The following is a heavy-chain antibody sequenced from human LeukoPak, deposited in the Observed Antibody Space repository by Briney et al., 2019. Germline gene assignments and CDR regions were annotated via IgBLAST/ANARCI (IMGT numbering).Heavy chain of an antibody. V-gene: IGHV3-21*01. D-gene: IGHD3-22*01. Sequence: PGGSLRLSCAASGFTFSSYSMNWVRQAPGKGLEWVSSISSSSSYIYYADSVKGRFTISRDNAKNSLYLQMNSLRAEDTAVYYCARDQYYYDSSGYYKDFDYWGQGTLVTVSS. CDR3: ARDQYYYDSSGYYKDFDY. CDR1: GFTFSSYS. J-gene: IGHJ4*02. CDR2: ISSSSSYI.